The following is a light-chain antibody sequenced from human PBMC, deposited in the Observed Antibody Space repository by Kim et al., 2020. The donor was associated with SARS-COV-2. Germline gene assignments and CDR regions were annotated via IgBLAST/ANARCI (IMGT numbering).Light chain of an antibody. Sequence: GATVTLPCGLSSGSVSTSSYPTWYQQTPGQPPRALIYSTTIRSSGVPDRFSGSILGNKAALTITGAQADDESEYYCVLYVGSGISVFGGGTQLTVL. CDR2: STT. CDR3: VLYVGSGISV. V-gene: IGLV8-61*01. CDR1: SGSVSTSSY. J-gene: IGLJ3*02.